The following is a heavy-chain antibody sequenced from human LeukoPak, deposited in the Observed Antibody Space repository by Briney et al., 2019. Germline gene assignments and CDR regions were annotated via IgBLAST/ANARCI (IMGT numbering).Heavy chain of an antibody. J-gene: IGHJ4*02. V-gene: IGHV3-30*18. Sequence: GGSLRLSCAAPGFTFSPYAMHWVRQAPGKGLEWVALISNDGSKKYYVDSVKGRFTISRDNSKNTLDLQMNSLRAEDTAVYYCAKDGYCSSTSCYPNHFDSWGQGTLVTVSS. D-gene: IGHD2-2*03. CDR3: AKDGYCSSTSCYPNHFDS. CDR2: ISNDGSKK. CDR1: GFTFSPYA.